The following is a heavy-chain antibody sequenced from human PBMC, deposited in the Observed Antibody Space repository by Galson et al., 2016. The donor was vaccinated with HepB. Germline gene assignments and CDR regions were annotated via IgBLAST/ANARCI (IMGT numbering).Heavy chain of an antibody. J-gene: IGHJ6*02. D-gene: IGHD2-2*01. CDR2: IVVGSGNT. CDR1: GFTFTSSA. Sequence: SVKVSCKASGFTFTSSAVQWVRQARGQRLEWIGWIVVGSGNTNYAQKFQERVTITRDMSTSTAYMELSSLRSEDTAVYYCAAERVTSSYYYYYHGMDIWGRGTTVTVSS. V-gene: IGHV1-58*01. CDR3: AAERVTSSYYYYYHGMDI.